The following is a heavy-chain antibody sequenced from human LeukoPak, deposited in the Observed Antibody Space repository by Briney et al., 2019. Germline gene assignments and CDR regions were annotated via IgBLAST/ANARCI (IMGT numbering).Heavy chain of an antibody. CDR2: IYYSGST. CDR3: ARSEGVVTGYYMDV. V-gene: IGHV4-39*01. Sequence: SETLSLTCTVSRGSISSSSYYWSWIRQPPGKGLEWIGSIYYSGSTYYNPSLKSRVTISVDTSKNQFSLKLSSVTAADTAVYYCARSEGVVTGYYMDVWGKGTTVTVSS. CDR1: RGSISSSSYY. D-gene: IGHD2-2*01. J-gene: IGHJ6*03.